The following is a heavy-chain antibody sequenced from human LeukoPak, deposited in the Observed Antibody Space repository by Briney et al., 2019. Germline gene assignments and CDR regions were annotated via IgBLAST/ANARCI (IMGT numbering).Heavy chain of an antibody. CDR3: ARVLSSISLNWFDP. J-gene: IGHJ5*02. Sequence: SETLSLTCTVSGGSISSGSYYWSWIRQPAGKGLEWIGRIYTSGSTNYNPSLKSRVTMSGDTSKNQFSLKLSSVTAADTAVYYCARVLSSISLNWFDPWGQGTLVTVSS. CDR2: IYTSGST. V-gene: IGHV4-61*02. D-gene: IGHD2-2*01. CDR1: GGSISSGSYY.